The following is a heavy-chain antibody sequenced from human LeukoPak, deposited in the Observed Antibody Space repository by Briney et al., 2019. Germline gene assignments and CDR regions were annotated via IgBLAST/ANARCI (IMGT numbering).Heavy chain of an antibody. D-gene: IGHD6-13*01. V-gene: IGHV3-23*01. CDR1: GFTFSSCA. CDR3: AKDPRVAAAGGGFDY. Sequence: PGGSLRLSCAASGFTFSSCAMSWVRQGPGKGPEWVSSISGSGGSTYYADSVKGRFTISRDISKNTLYLQMNSLRAEDTAVYYCAKDPRVAAAGGGFDYWGQGTLVTVSS. CDR2: ISGSGGST. J-gene: IGHJ4*02.